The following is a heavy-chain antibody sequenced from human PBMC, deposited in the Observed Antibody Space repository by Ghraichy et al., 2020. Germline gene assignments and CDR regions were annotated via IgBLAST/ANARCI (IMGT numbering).Heavy chain of an antibody. J-gene: IGHJ4*02. Sequence: SETLSLTCTVSGGSISSYYWSWIRQPPGKGLEWIGYIYYSGSTKYNPSLKSRVTISLDTSKNQLSLKLSSVTAADTVVYYCASDRDDSSGYEYWGQGTLVTVSS. CDR1: GGSISSYY. CDR2: IYYSGST. CDR3: ASDRDDSSGYEY. D-gene: IGHD3-22*01. V-gene: IGHV4-59*01.